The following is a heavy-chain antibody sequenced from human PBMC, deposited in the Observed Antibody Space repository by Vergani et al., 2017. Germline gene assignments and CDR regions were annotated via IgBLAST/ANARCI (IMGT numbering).Heavy chain of an antibody. CDR1: GGSISSGDYY. CDR3: AGAGPSPDEFWSGFSGEGFDP. CDR2: IYYRGST. V-gene: IGHV4-30-4*01. D-gene: IGHD3-3*01. J-gene: IGHJ5*02. Sequence: QVQLQESGPGLVKPSQTLSLTCTVSGGSISSGDYYWSWIRQPPGKGLEWIGYIYYRGSTYYNPSLMSRVTISVDPSKNQFSLKLSSVTAADAAVYYCAGAGPSPDEFWSGFSGEGFDPWGQGTLVTVSS.